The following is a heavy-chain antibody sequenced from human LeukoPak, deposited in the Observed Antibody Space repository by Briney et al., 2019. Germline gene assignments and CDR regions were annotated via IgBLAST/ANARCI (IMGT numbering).Heavy chain of an antibody. J-gene: IGHJ6*03. CDR1: GGTFSSYA. CDR2: IIPIFGTA. V-gene: IGHV1-69*05. CDR3: ASLGWFGELLDGDYYMDV. D-gene: IGHD3-10*01. Sequence: PGASVKVSCKASGGTFSSYAISWVRQAPGQGLEWMGGIIPIFGTANYAQKFQGRVTITTDESTSTAYMELSSLRSEDTAVYYCASLGWFGELLDGDYYMDVWGKGTTVTVSS.